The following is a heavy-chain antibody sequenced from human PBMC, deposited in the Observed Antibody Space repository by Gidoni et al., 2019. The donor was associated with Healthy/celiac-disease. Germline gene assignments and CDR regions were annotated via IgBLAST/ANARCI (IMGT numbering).Heavy chain of an antibody. CDR2: ISSSGDYI. J-gene: IGHJ4*02. D-gene: IGHD6-13*01. V-gene: IGHV3-21*06. CDR1: GCTFSSYS. Sequence: EVPLVEAGGGLVKPGGSLRRSCAASGCTFSSYSMHWVGQAPGKGLEWVSSISSSGDYIYYADAVKGRFTISKDNAKNSLYLQMNSLRAEDTAVYYCARVTIAAAEYYFDYWGQGTLVTVSS. CDR3: ARVTIAAAEYYFDY.